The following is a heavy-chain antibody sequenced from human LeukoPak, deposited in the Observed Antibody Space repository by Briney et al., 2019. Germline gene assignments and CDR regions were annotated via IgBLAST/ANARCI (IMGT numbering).Heavy chain of an antibody. V-gene: IGHV3-30*02. CDR3: AKDASYGDLREEYYFDY. D-gene: IGHD4-17*01. Sequence: GGSLRLPCAASGFTFSSYGMHWVRQAPGKGLEWVAFIRYDGSNKYYADSVKGRFTISRDNSKNTLYLQMNSLRAEDTAVYYCAKDASYGDLREEYYFDYWGQGTLVTVSS. CDR2: IRYDGSNK. CDR1: GFTFSSYG. J-gene: IGHJ4*02.